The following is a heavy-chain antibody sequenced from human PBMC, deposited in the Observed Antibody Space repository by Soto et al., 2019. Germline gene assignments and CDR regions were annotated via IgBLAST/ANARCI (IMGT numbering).Heavy chain of an antibody. CDR1: GFTFSSYW. D-gene: IGHD3-3*01. Sequence: GGSLRLSCAASGFTFSSYWMSWVRQAPGKGLEWVANIKQDGSEKYYVDSVKGRFTISRDNAKNSLYLQMNSLRAEDTAVYYCARSPYYDFWSGYYKGEDYYYMDVWGKGTTVTVSS. V-gene: IGHV3-7*01. J-gene: IGHJ6*03. CDR2: IKQDGSEK. CDR3: ARSPYYDFWSGYYKGEDYYYMDV.